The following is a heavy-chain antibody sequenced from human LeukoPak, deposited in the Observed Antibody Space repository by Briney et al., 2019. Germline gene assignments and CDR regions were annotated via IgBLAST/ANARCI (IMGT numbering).Heavy chain of an antibody. J-gene: IGHJ6*03. CDR1: GGSISSSSYY. V-gene: IGHV4-39*01. CDR2: IYYNGST. Sequence: SETLSLTCTVSGGSISSSSYYWGWIRQPPGKGLEWIGSIYYNGSTYYNPSLKSRVTISVDTSKNQFSLKLSSVTAADTAVYYCARFASEVLRYFDWLFDYYYMDVWGKGTTVTISS. D-gene: IGHD3-9*01. CDR3: ARFASEVLRYFDWLFDYYYMDV.